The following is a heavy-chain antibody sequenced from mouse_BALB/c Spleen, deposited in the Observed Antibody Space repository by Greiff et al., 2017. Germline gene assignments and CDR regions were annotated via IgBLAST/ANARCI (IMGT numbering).Heavy chain of an antibody. CDR1: GFAFSSYD. V-gene: IGHV5-12-1*01. CDR2: ISSGGGST. CDR3: ARRHFFDY. J-gene: IGHJ2*01. Sequence: EVMLVESGGGLVKPGGSLKLSCAASGFAFSSYDMSWVRQTPEKRLEWVAYISSGGGSTYYPDTVKGRFTISRDNAKNTLYLQMSSLKSEDTAMYYCARRHFFDYWGQGTTLTVSS.